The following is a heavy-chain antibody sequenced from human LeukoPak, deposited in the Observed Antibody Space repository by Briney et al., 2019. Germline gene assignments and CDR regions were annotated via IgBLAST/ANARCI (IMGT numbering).Heavy chain of an antibody. CDR1: GGSFSGYY. V-gene: IGHV3-23*01. Sequence: ETLSLTCAVYGGSFSGYYWSWVRQAPGKGLEWVSAISGSGGSTYYADSVKGRFTISRDNSKNTLYLQMNSLRAEDTAVYYCAKDVPGSYYYDSSGYYTVDYWGQGTLVTVSS. D-gene: IGHD3-22*01. J-gene: IGHJ4*02. CDR2: ISGSGGST. CDR3: AKDVPGSYYYDSSGYYTVDY.